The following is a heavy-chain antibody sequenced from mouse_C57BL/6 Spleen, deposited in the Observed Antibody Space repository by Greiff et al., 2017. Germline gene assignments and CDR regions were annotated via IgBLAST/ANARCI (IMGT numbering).Heavy chain of an antibody. CDR1: GYTFTSYW. V-gene: IGHV1-55*01. J-gene: IGHJ4*01. D-gene: IGHD2-1*01. CDR3: ALTPGNYDYAMDY. CDR2: IYPGSGST. Sequence: QVQLQQPGAEIVKPGASVKMSCKASGYTFTSYWITWVKQRPGQGLEWIGDIYPGSGSTNYNEKFKSKATLTVDTSSSTAYMQLSSLTSEDSAVYYCALTPGNYDYAMDYWGQGTSVTVSS.